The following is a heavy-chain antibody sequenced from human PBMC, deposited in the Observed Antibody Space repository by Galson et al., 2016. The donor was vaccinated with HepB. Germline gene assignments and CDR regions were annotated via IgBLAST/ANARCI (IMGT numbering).Heavy chain of an antibody. CDR2: IGSGTDSETT. J-gene: IGHJ4*02. Sequence: SLRLSCAASGFTFNNAWMSWVRQAPGKGLEWVGRIGSGTDSETTEYAAPVKGRFIISRDDSKNTLYLQMNDLKTEDTALYFCTTDPLHPFCWGQETLVTVPS. CDR1: GFTFNNAW. CDR3: TTDPLHPFC. D-gene: IGHD2/OR15-2a*01. V-gene: IGHV3-15*04.